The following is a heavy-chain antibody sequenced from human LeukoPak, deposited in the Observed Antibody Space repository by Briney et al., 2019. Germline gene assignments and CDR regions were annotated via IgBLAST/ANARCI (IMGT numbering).Heavy chain of an antibody. Sequence: PGGSLRLSCAASKFTFSDYEMNWVRQAPGKGLEWVGRIKSKTDGGTTDYAAPVKGRFTISRDDSKNTLYLQMNSLKTEDTAVYYCTTDWEYYYDSSGYLPIDAFDIWGQGTLVTVSS. CDR3: TTDWEYYYDSSGYLPIDAFDI. D-gene: IGHD3-22*01. V-gene: IGHV3-15*01. CDR1: KFTFSDYE. CDR2: IKSKTDGGTT. J-gene: IGHJ3*02.